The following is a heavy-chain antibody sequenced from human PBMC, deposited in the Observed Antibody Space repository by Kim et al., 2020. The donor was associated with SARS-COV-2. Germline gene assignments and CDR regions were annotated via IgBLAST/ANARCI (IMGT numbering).Heavy chain of an antibody. CDR2: ISGDGDTT. J-gene: IGHJ4*02. CDR3: ARAVARYFYH. V-gene: IGHV3-43*02. CDR1: GFTFDDYA. D-gene: IGHD1-20*01. Sequence: GGSLRLSCAASGFTFDDYAIHWVRQAPGKGLEWVSLISGDGDTTYYSDSVKGRFTISRDNSKNSLFLEMNRLRSEDTALYYCARAVARYFYHWGQGTPVT.